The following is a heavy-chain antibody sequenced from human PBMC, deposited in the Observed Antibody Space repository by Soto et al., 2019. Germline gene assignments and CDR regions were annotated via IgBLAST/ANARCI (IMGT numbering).Heavy chain of an antibody. Sequence: VGSLRLSCLVSIFTLSSYAMSWVGNAPLKGLEVVSAISGGVGGTYYADSAKGRFTISRDNSKNTLFLQMTGLRAEDTATYYCAKGSASVRPYYFEYWGQGALVTVSS. CDR1: IFTLSSYA. CDR3: AKGSASVRPYYFEY. CDR2: ISGGVGGT. V-gene: IGHV3-23*01. J-gene: IGHJ4*02. D-gene: IGHD2-15*01.